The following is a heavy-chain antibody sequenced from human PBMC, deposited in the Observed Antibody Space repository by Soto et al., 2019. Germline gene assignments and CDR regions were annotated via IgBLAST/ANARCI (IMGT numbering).Heavy chain of an antibody. D-gene: IGHD6-13*01. CDR1: GGSISSGGYY. V-gene: IGHV4-31*03. CDR2: IYYRGST. J-gene: IGHJ6*02. Sequence: QVQLQESGPGLVKPSQTLSLTCTVSGGSISSGGYYWSWIRQHPGKGLEWIGYIYYRGSTYYNLSLKSGVTISVDTSKNQFSLKLSSVTAAATAVYYCGRVPWQQLVPGGGMDVWGQGTTVTVSS. CDR3: GRVPWQQLVPGGGMDV.